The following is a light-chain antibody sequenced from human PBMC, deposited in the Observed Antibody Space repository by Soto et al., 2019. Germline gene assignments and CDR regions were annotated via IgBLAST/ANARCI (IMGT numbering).Light chain of an antibody. CDR2: GAS. CDR3: QQLNSYPSLT. Sequence: DIQLTQSPSFLSASVGDRVTITCRASQAISTFLAWYQQKPGKAPNLLIFGASTLQSGVPSRFSGSGSGTEFTLTISSLQPEDFATYYCQQLNSYPSLTFGGGTKVEIK. V-gene: IGKV1-9*01. CDR1: QAISTF. J-gene: IGKJ4*01.